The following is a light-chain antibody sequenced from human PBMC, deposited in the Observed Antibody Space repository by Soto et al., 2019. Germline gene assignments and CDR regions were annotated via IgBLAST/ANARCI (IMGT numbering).Light chain of an antibody. CDR2: DVS. J-gene: IGLJ1*01. Sequence: QSVLTQPASVSGSPGQSITISCTGASSDVGNYNYVSWYQQYPGKAPKLLNSDVSYRPSGVSNRFSGSKSGNTATLTISGLQAEDEADYYCSSFITSTSYVSGTGTKVTVL. CDR1: SSDVGNYNY. CDR3: SSFITSTSYV. V-gene: IGLV2-14*03.